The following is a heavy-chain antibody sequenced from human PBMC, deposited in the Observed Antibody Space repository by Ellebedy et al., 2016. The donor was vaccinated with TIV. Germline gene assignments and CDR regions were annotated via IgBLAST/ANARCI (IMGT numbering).Heavy chain of an antibody. D-gene: IGHD4-17*01. Sequence: SETLSLTCTVSGGSISSYYWSWIRQPPGKGLEWIGYIYYSGSTNYNPSLKSRATISVDTSKNQFSLKLSSVTAADTAVYYCARVVGHYGDLSRAFDIWGQGTMVTVSS. CDR2: IYYSGST. J-gene: IGHJ3*02. CDR3: ARVVGHYGDLSRAFDI. CDR1: GGSISSYY. V-gene: IGHV4-59*12.